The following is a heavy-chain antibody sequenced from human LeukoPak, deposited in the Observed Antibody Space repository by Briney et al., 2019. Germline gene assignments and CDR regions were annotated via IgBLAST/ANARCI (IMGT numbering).Heavy chain of an antibody. CDR2: IYYSGST. Sequence: PSETLSLTCTVSGGSISSGDYYWSWIRQPPGKGLGGIGYIYYSGSTYYNPSLKSRVTISVDTSKNQFSLKLSSVTAAGTAVYYCARDIDDSSSWSRFDYWGQGTLVTVSS. CDR1: GGSISSGDYY. V-gene: IGHV4-30-4*01. J-gene: IGHJ4*02. D-gene: IGHD6-13*01. CDR3: ARDIDDSSSWSRFDY.